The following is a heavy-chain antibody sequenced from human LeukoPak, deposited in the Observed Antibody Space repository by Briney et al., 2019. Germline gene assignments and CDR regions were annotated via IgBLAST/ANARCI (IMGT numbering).Heavy chain of an antibody. J-gene: IGHJ4*02. Sequence: PGGSLRLSCTASGFTFINGWMTWVRQAPGKGLEWVGRIKSRTDDRAIDYAAPVKGRFTISRDDSKNTLYLQMNSLKTEDTAVYYCTTGNRYYDSSGYYPYYFDHWGQGTLVTVSS. CDR3: TTGNRYYDSSGYYPYYFDH. CDR1: GFTFINGW. V-gene: IGHV3-15*01. CDR2: IKSRTDDRAI. D-gene: IGHD3-22*01.